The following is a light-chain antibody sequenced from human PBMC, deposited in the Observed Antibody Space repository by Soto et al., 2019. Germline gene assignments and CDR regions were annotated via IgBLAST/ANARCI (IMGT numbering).Light chain of an antibody. CDR3: GTWDSSLTPGV. CDR2: RNN. J-gene: IGLJ1*01. Sequence: QSALTQPPSASATPGQRVTISCSGSSSNIGSNYVYWYQQLPGTAPKLLIYRNNQRPSGVPDRFSGSKSGTSASLAISGLQTGDEANYYCGTWDSSLTPGVFGTGTEVTVL. CDR1: SSNIGSNY. V-gene: IGLV1-47*01.